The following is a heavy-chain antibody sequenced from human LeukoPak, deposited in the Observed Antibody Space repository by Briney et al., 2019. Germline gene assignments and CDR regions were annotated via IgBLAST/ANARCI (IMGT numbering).Heavy chain of an antibody. D-gene: IGHD6-19*01. V-gene: IGHV5-51*01. CDR2: IYPGDSDT. J-gene: IGHJ3*02. Sequence: GESLKISCKGSGYSFTSYWIGWVRQMPGKGLEWMGIIYPGDSDTRYSPSFQGQVTISADKSISTAYLQWSSLKASDTAMYYCARRRRYSSGWYGGWAAFDIWGQGTMVTVSS. CDR1: GYSFTSYW. CDR3: ARRRRYSSGWYGGWAAFDI.